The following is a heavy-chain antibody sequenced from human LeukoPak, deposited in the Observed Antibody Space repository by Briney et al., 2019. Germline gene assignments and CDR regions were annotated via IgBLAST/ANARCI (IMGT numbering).Heavy chain of an antibody. D-gene: IGHD3-22*01. CDR1: GFTFRSHS. V-gene: IGHV3-48*01. J-gene: IGHJ6*03. CDR2: ITTSSSVI. Sequence: GGSLRLSCAASGFTFRSHSLNWVRQAPGKGLEWVSYITTSSSVIYYVDSVKGRFTISRDNAKNSLYLQMNSLRAEDTAVYYCAREKIAYHYDSSGYSDYYYMDVWGKGTTVTISS. CDR3: AREKIAYHYDSSGYSDYYYMDV.